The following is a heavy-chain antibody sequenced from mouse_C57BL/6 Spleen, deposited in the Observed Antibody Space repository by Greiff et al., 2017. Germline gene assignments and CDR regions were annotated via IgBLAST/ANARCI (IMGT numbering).Heavy chain of an antibody. CDR2: ISSGGDYI. CDR3: TRGDGSSPFAY. V-gene: IGHV5-9-1*02. CDR1: GFTFSSYA. Sequence: EVKLVESGEGLVKPGGSLKLSCAASGFTFSSYAMSWVRQTPEKRLEWVAYISSGGDYIYYADTVKGRFTISRDNARNTLYLQMSSLKSEDTAMYYCTRGDGSSPFAYWGQGTLVTVSA. J-gene: IGHJ3*01. D-gene: IGHD1-1*01.